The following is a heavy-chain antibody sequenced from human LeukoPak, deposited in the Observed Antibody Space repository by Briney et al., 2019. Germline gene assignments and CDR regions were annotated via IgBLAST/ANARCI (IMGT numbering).Heavy chain of an antibody. J-gene: IGHJ4*02. D-gene: IGHD6-19*01. CDR1: GYTFTGYY. V-gene: IGHV1-2*02. CDR3: ARGAIVSYTSGWYVNY. CDR2: INPNTGGT. Sequence: GASVKVSCKASGYTFTGYYMHWVRQAPGQGLEWMGWINPNTGGTNYAQKFQGRVTMTRDTSNSATYMELNRLRFDDTAVYFCARGAIVSYTSGWYVNYWGQGTLVTVSS.